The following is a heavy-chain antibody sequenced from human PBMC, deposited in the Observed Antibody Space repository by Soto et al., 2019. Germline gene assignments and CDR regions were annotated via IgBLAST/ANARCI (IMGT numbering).Heavy chain of an antibody. CDR3: AGIRGRSSSWYFDF. J-gene: IGHJ4*02. CDR1: GFPFSTYS. CDR2: ISSSGEYI. D-gene: IGHD6-13*01. Sequence: EVQLEESGGGLVKPGGSLRVSCAASGFPFSTYSMSWVRQAPGKGLEWVSLISSSGEYIQYADSVKGRFTISRDNAKKSLYLQMNSLRAGDTALYYCAGIRGRSSSWYFDFWGQGTRVIVSS. V-gene: IGHV3-21*01.